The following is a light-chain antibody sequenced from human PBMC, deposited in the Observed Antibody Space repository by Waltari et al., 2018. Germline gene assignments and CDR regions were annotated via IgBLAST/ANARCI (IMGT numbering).Light chain of an antibody. V-gene: IGLV2-23*02. Sequence: QSALTQPASVSGSPGQSITISCTVTSSDVGNYKRVSWYQQHPGKAPKLMIYAVSKRPSGVSGRFSGSKSGDMASLTISGLQPEDEAEYFCSSYAGSSKGVFGGGTKVTVL. CDR3: SSYAGSSKGV. CDR2: AVS. CDR1: SSDVGNYKR. J-gene: IGLJ2*01.